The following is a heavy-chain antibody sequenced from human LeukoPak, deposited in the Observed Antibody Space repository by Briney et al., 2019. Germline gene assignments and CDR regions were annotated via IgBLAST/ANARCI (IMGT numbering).Heavy chain of an antibody. CDR2: IKQDGSEK. J-gene: IGHJ4*02. CDR1: GFTFSSYW. D-gene: IGHD4-17*01. Sequence: GGSLRLSCAASGFTFSSYWMSWVRQAPGKGLEWVANIKQDGSEKYYVDSVKGRFTISRDNAKNSPYLQMNGLRAEDTAVYYCARATTVTTSPSGYFDYWGQGTLVTVSS. CDR3: ARATTVTTSPSGYFDY. V-gene: IGHV3-7*04.